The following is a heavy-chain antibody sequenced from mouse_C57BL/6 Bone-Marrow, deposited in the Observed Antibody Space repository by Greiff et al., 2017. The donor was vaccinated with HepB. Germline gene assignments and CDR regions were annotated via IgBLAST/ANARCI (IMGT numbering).Heavy chain of an antibody. Sequence: EVQLVESGGGLVKPGGSLKLSCAASGFTFSSYAMSWVRQTPEKRLEWVATISDGGSYTYYPDNVKGRFTISRDNAKNNLYLQMSHLMSEDTAMYYCARSGLLRGRVFDYWGQGTTLTVSS. J-gene: IGHJ2*01. CDR3: ARSGLLRGRVFDY. V-gene: IGHV5-4*01. CDR2: ISDGGSYT. CDR1: GFTFSSYA. D-gene: IGHD1-1*01.